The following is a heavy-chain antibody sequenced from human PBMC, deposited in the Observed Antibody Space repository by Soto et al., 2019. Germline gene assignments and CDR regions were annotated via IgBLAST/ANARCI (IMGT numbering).Heavy chain of an antibody. CDR3: ARGPPSRGGYSYGYIDY. J-gene: IGHJ4*02. D-gene: IGHD5-18*01. CDR2: IIPIFGTA. CDR1: GGTFSSYA. V-gene: IGHV1-69*01. Sequence: QVQLVQSGAEVKKPGSSVKVSCKASGGTFSSYAISWVRQAPGQGLEWMGGIIPIFGTANYAQKFQGRVTISADDARSTAYMELSSGRSEDRAVYYCARGPPSRGGYSYGYIDYWGQGTLVTVCS.